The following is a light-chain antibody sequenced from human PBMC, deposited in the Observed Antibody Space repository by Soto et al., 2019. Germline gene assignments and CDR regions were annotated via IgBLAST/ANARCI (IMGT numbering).Light chain of an antibody. Sequence: EMMLTQSPGTLSLSPGDRATLSCRASQIVRSNSLAWYQQKPGQAPRLLIYGASSRAAGTPDRFSGSGSGTDFTLTISRLEAEDFAVYYCQQRSNWPPTFGGGTKVDIK. CDR1: QIVRSNS. CDR2: GAS. CDR3: QQRSNWPPT. V-gene: IGKV3D-20*02. J-gene: IGKJ4*01.